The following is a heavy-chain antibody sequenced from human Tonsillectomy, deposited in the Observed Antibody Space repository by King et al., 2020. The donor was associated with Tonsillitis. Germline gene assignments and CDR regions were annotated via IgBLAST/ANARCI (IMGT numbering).Heavy chain of an antibody. J-gene: IGHJ3*02. V-gene: IGHV3-21*01. D-gene: IGHD3-3*01. CDR3: ARDLRFLMIGDAFAI. CDR1: GFTFSSYS. Sequence: VQLVESGGGLVKPGGSLRLSCAASGFTFSSYSMNWVRQAPGKGLEWVSSISSSSSYIYYADSVKGRFTISRDNAKNSLYLQMNSLRAEDTAVYYCARDLRFLMIGDAFAIWGQGTMVTVSS. CDR2: ISSSSSYI.